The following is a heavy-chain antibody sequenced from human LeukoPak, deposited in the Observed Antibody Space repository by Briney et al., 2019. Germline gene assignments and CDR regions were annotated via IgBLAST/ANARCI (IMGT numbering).Heavy chain of an antibody. CDR1: GFTFSSYA. V-gene: IGHV3-23*01. D-gene: IGHD6-13*01. J-gene: IGHJ4*02. CDR2: ISGSGGNT. CDR3: AKVSWANYFDY. Sequence: GGSLRLSCAASGFTFSSYAMSWVRQAPGKGLEWVSAISGSGGNTNYADSVRGRFTISRDNSKNTLYLQMNSLRAEDTAIYYCAKVSWANYFDYWGQGTLVTVSP.